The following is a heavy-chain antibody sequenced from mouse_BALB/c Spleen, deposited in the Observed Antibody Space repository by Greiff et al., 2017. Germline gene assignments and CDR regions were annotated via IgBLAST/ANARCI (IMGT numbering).Heavy chain of an antibody. D-gene: IGHD1-2*01. V-gene: IGHV2-9*02. CDR3: ARVSTTATGAMDY. Sequence: VQVVESGPGLVAPSQSLSITCTVSGFSLTSYGVHWVRQPPGKGLEWLGVIWAGGSTNYNSALMSRLSISKDNSKSQVFLKMNSLQTDDTAMYYCARVSTTATGAMDYWGQGTSVTVSS. CDR1: GFSLTSYG. CDR2: IWAGGST. J-gene: IGHJ4*01.